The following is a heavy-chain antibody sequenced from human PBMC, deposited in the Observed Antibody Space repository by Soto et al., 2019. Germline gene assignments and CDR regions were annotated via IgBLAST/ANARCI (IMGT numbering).Heavy chain of an antibody. CDR3: AKDTVSSSWYNWFDP. Sequence: GGSLRLSCAASGFTFSSYAMSWVRQAPGKGLEWVSAISGSGGSTYYADSVKGRFTISRDNSKNTLYLQMNSLRAEDPAVYYCAKDTVSSSWYNWFDPWGQGTLVTVSS. J-gene: IGHJ5*02. D-gene: IGHD6-13*01. V-gene: IGHV3-23*01. CDR1: GFTFSSYA. CDR2: ISGSGGST.